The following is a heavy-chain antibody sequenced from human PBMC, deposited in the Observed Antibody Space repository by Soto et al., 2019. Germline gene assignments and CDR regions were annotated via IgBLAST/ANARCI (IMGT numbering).Heavy chain of an antibody. V-gene: IGHV4-4*07. CDR3: ARDRETYYDFWSGYSTPRYYYGMDV. CDR1: GGSISSYY. CDR2: IYTSGST. Sequence: KTSETLSLTCTVSGGSISSYYWSWIRQPAGKGLEWIGRIYTSGSTNYNPSLKSRVTMSVDTSKNQFSLKLSSVTAADTAVYYCARDRETYYDFWSGYSTPRYYYGMDVWGQGTTVTVSS. J-gene: IGHJ6*02. D-gene: IGHD3-3*01.